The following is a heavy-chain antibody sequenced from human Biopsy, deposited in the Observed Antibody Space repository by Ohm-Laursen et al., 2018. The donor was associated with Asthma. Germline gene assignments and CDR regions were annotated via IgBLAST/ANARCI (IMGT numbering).Heavy chain of an antibody. Sequence: SLRLSCTASGVNVTNNYMTWVRQAPGKGLEWVSIMYAGGSRFYADRVKGRFTISRDNSKNTLYLQMDSLRPEDTALYYCARAGDTNDYGPAFDIWGLGTMATVSS. CDR2: MYAGGSR. CDR1: GVNVTNNY. D-gene: IGHD4-17*01. V-gene: IGHV3-53*01. CDR3: ARAGDTNDYGPAFDI. J-gene: IGHJ3*02.